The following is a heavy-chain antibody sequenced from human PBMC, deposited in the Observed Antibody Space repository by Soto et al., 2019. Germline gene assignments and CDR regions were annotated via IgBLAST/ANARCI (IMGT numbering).Heavy chain of an antibody. J-gene: IGHJ3*02. D-gene: IGHD7-27*01. CDR2: INPNSGGT. Sequence: ASVKVSCKASGYTFTGYYMHWVRQAPGQGLEWMGWINPNSGGTNYAQKFQGWVTMTRDTSISTAYMELSRLRSDDTAVYYCARVGNWGSNSNAFESWGQGTMVTV. CDR3: ARVGNWGSNSNAFES. V-gene: IGHV1-2*04. CDR1: GYTFTGYY.